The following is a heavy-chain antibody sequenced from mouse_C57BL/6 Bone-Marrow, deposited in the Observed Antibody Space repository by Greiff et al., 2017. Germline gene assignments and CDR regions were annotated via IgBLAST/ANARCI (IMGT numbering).Heavy chain of an antibody. V-gene: IGHV2-5*01. CDR3: ARISTTVVAHWYFDV. CDR1: GFSLTSYG. D-gene: IGHD1-1*01. CDR2: IWRGGST. J-gene: IGHJ1*03. Sequence: QVQLQQSGPGLVQPSQSLSITCTVSGFSLTSYGVHWVRQSPGKGLEWLGVIWRGGSTDYNAAFMSRLSITKDNSKSQVFFKMNSLQADDAAIYYCARISTTVVAHWYFDVWGTGTTVTVSS.